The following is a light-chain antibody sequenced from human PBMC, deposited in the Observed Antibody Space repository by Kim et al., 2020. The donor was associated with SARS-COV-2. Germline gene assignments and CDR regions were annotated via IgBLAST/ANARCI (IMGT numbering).Light chain of an antibody. CDR1: QNILYSSSGQSY. CDR3: QQYFSAPLT. V-gene: IGKV4-1*01. Sequence: DIVMTQSPDSLAVSLGQRATINCKSSQNILYSSSGQSYLAWYQQKPGQPPKVLLYWASTREPGVPDRFSGSGSGTDFTLTISNLQAEDVGLYYCQQYFSAPLTFGGGTKVDIK. J-gene: IGKJ4*01. CDR2: WAS.